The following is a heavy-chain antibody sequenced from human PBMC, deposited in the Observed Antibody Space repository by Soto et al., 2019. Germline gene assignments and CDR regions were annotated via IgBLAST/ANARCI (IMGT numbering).Heavy chain of an antibody. CDR1: GGSISSSSYY. Sequence: SETLSLTCTVSGGSISSSSYYWGWIRQPPGKGLEWIGSIYYSGSTYYNPSLKSRVTISVDTSKNQFSLKLSSVTAADTAVYYCARHVGGSYDWFDPWGQGTLVTVSS. D-gene: IGHD1-26*01. CDR2: IYYSGST. V-gene: IGHV4-39*01. CDR3: ARHVGGSYDWFDP. J-gene: IGHJ5*02.